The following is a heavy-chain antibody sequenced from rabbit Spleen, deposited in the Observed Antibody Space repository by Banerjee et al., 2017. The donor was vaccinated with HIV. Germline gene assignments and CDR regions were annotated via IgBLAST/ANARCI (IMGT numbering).Heavy chain of an antibody. Sequence: QSLAESGGRLLQPEGSLTLTCTASGFSFSSNYYMCWVRQAPGKGLEWIACIATGSSGFTYYASWAKGRFTCSKASSTTVTLQMTSLTAADTATYFCARDTGSGPYIDGYFDLWGPGTLVTVS. CDR1: GFSFSSNYY. CDR3: ARDTGSGPYIDGYFDL. D-gene: IGHD1-1*01. V-gene: IGHV1S40*01. J-gene: IGHJ4*01. CDR2: IATGSSGFT.